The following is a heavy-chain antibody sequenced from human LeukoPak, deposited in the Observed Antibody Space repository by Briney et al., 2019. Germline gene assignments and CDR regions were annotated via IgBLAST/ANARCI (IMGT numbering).Heavy chain of an antibody. CDR3: ARGTYSSSWYDY. D-gene: IGHD6-13*01. J-gene: IGHJ4*02. Sequence: GASVKVSCKASGYTFTSYGISWVRQAPGQGLEWMGWISAYNGNTNYAQKLQGRVTMTRNTSISTAYMELSSLRSEDTAVYYCARGTYSSSWYDYWGQGTLVTVSS. V-gene: IGHV1-18*01. CDR1: GYTFTSYG. CDR2: ISAYNGNT.